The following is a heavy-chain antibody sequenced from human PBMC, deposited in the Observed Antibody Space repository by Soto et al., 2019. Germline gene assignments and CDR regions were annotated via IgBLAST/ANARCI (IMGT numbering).Heavy chain of an antibody. CDR2: IIPILGIA. CDR1: GGTFSSYT. V-gene: IGHV1-69*02. Sequence: SVKVSCKASGGTFSSYTISWVRQAPGQGLEWMGRIIPILGIANYAQKFQGRVTITADKSTSTAYMELSSLRSEDTAVYYCARVRTGTTFYYGMDVWGQGTTVTVSS. D-gene: IGHD1-1*01. J-gene: IGHJ6*02. CDR3: ARVRTGTTFYYGMDV.